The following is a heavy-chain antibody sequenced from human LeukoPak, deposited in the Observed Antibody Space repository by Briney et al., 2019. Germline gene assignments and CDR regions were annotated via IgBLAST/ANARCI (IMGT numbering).Heavy chain of an antibody. CDR3: AMARSEITFRLNWFDP. D-gene: IGHD3-16*01. CDR1: GGTFSSYA. J-gene: IGHJ5*02. Sequence: GASVKVSCKASGGTFSSYAISWVRQAPGQGLEWMGGIIPIFGTANYAQKFQGRVTMTEDTSTDTAYMELSSLRSEDTAVYYCAMARSEITFRLNWFDPWGQGTLVTVSS. CDR2: IIPIFGTA. V-gene: IGHV1-69*06.